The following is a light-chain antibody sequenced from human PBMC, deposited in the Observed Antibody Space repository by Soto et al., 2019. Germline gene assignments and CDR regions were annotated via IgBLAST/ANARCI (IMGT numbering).Light chain of an antibody. V-gene: IGKV3-15*01. CDR2: GAA. CDR1: QSVFTS. Sequence: TQSPATLPLSPGERATIFCRASQSVFTSLAWYQQKPGQAPRILIYGAATRATGIPARFSGSGSGTEFTLTISDLQSEDFAVYYCQQYHNWPAFGQGTKVDI. CDR3: QQYHNWPA. J-gene: IGKJ1*01.